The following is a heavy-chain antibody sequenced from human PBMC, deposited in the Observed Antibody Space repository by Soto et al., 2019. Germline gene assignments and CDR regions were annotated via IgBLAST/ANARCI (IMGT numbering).Heavy chain of an antibody. CDR1: GYTFTRYY. CDR2: INPSGGST. Sequence: ASVKVSCKASGYTFTRYYRHWVRQAPGQGLEWIGIINPSGGSTSYAQKFQGRVTMTRDTSTSTVYMELSSLRSEDTAVYYCARASRPDIVVVVAATSWAFDIWGQGTMVTVSS. CDR3: ARASRPDIVVVVAATSWAFDI. V-gene: IGHV1-46*01. D-gene: IGHD2-15*01. J-gene: IGHJ3*02.